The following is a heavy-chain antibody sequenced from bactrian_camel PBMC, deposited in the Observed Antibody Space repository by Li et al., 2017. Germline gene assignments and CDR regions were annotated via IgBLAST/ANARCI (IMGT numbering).Heavy chain of an antibody. CDR2: IYTGDDST. CDR3: AAGPRLYGGSWSFPGWYKY. J-gene: IGHJ4*01. V-gene: IGHV3S1*01. CDR1: GHTYKDYC. D-gene: IGHD6*01. Sequence: QVQLVESGGESVQAGGSLRLSCVYSGHTYKDYCMGWFRQAPGKDRVRVAAIYTGDDSTYYSDFAEDRFSISHDNAKKTLTLQMNSLEPEDTAMYYCAAGPRLYGGSWSFPGWYKYWGQGTQVTVS.